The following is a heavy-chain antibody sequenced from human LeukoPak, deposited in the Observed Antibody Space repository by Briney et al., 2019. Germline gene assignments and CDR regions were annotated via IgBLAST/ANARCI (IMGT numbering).Heavy chain of an antibody. CDR3: ARESSSSGVDY. V-gene: IGHV1-3*01. Sequence: ASVKVSCKASGYTFTSYAMHWVRQAPGQRLEWMGWINAGNGNTKYSQKFQGRVTITRDTSTSTVYMELSSLRSEDTAVYYCARESSSSGVDYWGQGTLVTVSS. CDR1: GYTFTSYA. D-gene: IGHD6-13*01. J-gene: IGHJ4*02. CDR2: INAGNGNT.